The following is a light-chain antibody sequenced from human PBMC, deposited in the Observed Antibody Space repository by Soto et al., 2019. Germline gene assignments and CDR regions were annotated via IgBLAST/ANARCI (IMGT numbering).Light chain of an antibody. J-gene: IGLJ2*01. CDR3: NSFTGIQTLV. Sequence: QSALTQPASVSGSPGQSITISCTGTSSDVGGFNYVSWYQQHPGKTPKLLIYDVSDRPSGVSNRFSGSKSGNTASLTISGLQAEDEADYYCNSFTGIQTLVFGAGTKVTVL. CDR2: DVS. V-gene: IGLV2-14*03. CDR1: SSDVGGFNY.